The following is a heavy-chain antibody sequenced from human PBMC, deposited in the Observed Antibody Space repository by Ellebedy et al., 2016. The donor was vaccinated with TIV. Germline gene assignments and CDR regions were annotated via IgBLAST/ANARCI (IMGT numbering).Heavy chain of an antibody. Sequence: GESLKISCAVSGFNFSTLWMSWVRQTPGKGLEWVANIKEDGSEKNYVDSVKGRFTISRDTSKNTLYLRMNSLRVEDTAVYYCTRDGRGGVSGSYYWGQGTLVTVSA. V-gene: IGHV3-7*01. J-gene: IGHJ4*02. CDR2: IKEDGSEK. CDR1: GFNFSTLW. D-gene: IGHD1-26*01. CDR3: TRDGRGGVSGSYY.